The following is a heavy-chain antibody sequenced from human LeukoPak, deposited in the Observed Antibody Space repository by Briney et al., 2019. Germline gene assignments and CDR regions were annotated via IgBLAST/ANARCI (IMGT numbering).Heavy chain of an antibody. D-gene: IGHD3-16*02. V-gene: IGHV1-2*02. Sequence: ASVKVSCKASGYTFTGYYMHWVRQAPGQGLEWMGWINPNSGGTNYAQKSQGRVTMTRDASISTAYMELSRLRSDDTAVYYCARGSLSGDHFGYYYYMDVWGKGTTVTVSS. CDR2: INPNSGGT. CDR3: ARGSLSGDHFGYYYYMDV. J-gene: IGHJ6*03. CDR1: GYTFTGYY.